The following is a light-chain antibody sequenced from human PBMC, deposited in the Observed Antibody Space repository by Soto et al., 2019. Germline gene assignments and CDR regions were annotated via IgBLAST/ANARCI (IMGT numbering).Light chain of an antibody. V-gene: IGKV1-27*01. CDR1: QGISNY. CDR3: QKYDSAPWT. CDR2: AAS. J-gene: IGKJ1*01. Sequence: DIQMTQSPSSLSASVRDRVTITCRASQGISNYLAWYQQKPGKVPKLLIYAASTLQSGVPYRFSGSGSGTDFTLTISSLQHEDVATYYCQKYDSAPWTFGQGTKVEIK.